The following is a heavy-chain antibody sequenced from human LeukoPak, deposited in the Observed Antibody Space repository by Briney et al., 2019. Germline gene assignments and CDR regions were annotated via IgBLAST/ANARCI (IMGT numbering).Heavy chain of an antibody. V-gene: IGHV3-9*01. Sequence: QPGRSLRLSCAASGFTFDDYAMHWVRQAPGKGLEWVSGISWNSGSIGYADSVKGRFTISRDNAKNSLYLQMNSLRAEDTALYYCAKDLLRGSYSPYFDYWGQGTLVTVSS. D-gene: IGHD1-26*01. CDR1: GFTFDDYA. CDR2: ISWNSGSI. CDR3: AKDLLRGSYSPYFDY. J-gene: IGHJ4*02.